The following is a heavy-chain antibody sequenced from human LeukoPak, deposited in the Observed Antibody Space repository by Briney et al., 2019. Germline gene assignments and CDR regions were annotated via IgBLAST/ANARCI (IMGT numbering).Heavy chain of an antibody. J-gene: IGHJ4*02. CDR3: AKFGASRRGTYLDY. Sequence: GGSLRLSCAASVFTFSSYAMSWVRQAPGKGLEWLSAITDNVAGTYYADSVRGRFTISRDNSKNTLYLQMNSLLAEDTAVYYCAKFGASRRGTYLDYWGQGTLVTVSS. V-gene: IGHV3-23*01. CDR2: ITDNVAGT. CDR1: VFTFSSYA. D-gene: IGHD3-10*01.